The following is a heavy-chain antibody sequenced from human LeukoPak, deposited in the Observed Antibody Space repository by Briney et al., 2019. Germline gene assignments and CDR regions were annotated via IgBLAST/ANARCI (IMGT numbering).Heavy chain of an antibody. CDR1: GFTFSNYA. J-gene: IGHJ4*02. CDR2: ISDSGVTA. Sequence: GGSLRLSCVVSGFTFSNYAMSWVRRAPGQGLDWVSAISDSGVTAYYADSVKGRFTVSRDNSKSTLYLQMNSLRAEDTAVYYCANLNAPYWGNFDYWGQGTLVTVSS. CDR3: ANLNAPYWGNFDY. V-gene: IGHV3-23*01. D-gene: IGHD7-27*01.